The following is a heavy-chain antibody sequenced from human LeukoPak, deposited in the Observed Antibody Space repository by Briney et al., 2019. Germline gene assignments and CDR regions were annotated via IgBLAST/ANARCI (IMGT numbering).Heavy chain of an antibody. V-gene: IGHV3-15*01. CDR2: IKSKTDGGTA. D-gene: IGHD6-13*01. J-gene: IGHJ5*02. CDR1: GFTFSNAW. CDR3: TTDLHDFSSSWGAGFDP. Sequence: GGSLRLSCAASGFTFSNAWMSWVRQAPGKGLEWVGRIKSKTDGGTADYAAPVKGRFTISRDDSKNTLYLQMNSLKTEDTAVYYCTTDLHDFSSSWGAGFDPWGQGTLVTVSS.